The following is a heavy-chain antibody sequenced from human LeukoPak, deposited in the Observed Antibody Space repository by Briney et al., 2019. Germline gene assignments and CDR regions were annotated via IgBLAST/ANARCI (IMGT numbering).Heavy chain of an antibody. CDR2: INYNGGPT. Sequence: GGSLRLSCAASGFPLSSFSMHWVRQSPGRGLEYVSAINYNGGPTYYADSVKGRFTISRDNSRNTLYLQMASLRDEDMGVYYCARVGPATAFDYWGQGTQVTVSS. J-gene: IGHJ4*02. V-gene: IGHV3-64*02. CDR3: ARVGPATAFDY. CDR1: GFPLSSFS.